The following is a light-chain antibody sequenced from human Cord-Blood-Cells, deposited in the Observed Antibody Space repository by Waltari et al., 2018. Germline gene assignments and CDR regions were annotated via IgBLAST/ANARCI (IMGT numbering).Light chain of an antibody. J-gene: IGLJ1*01. Sequence: QSALTQPASVSGSPGQSITISCTGTSSDVGSYTIVSWYQQHPGKAPKLMIYEGSKRPSGVSNRFSGSKSGNTASLTISGLQAEDEADYYCCSYAGSSVYVFGTGTKVTVL. CDR1: SSDVGSYTI. CDR2: EGS. CDR3: CSYAGSSVYV. V-gene: IGLV2-23*01.